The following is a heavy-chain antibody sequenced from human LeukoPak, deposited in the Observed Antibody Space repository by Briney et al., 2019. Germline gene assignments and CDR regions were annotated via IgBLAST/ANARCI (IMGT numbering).Heavy chain of an antibody. D-gene: IGHD3-3*01. CDR2: IYYSGTT. CDR3: AKLRYDSWGNWFDP. J-gene: IGHJ5*02. V-gene: IGHV4-30-4*08. Sequence: SQTLSLTCTVSGGSIISGDYYWSWVRQPPGKGLEWIGNIYYSGTTYYNPSLKSRVTISVDTPRHQFSLKLSSVTAADTAVYYCAKLRYDSWGNWFDPWGQGALVTVSS. CDR1: GGSIISGDYY.